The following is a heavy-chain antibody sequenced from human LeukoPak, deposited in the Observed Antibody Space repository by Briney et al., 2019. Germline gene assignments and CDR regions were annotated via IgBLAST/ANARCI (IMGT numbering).Heavy chain of an antibody. CDR1: GFTFSSYA. Sequence: PGGSQRLSCAASGFTFSSYAMHWVRQAPGKGLEWVAVISYDGSNKYYADSVKGRFTISRDNSKNTLYLQMNSLRAEDTAVYYCAREGSFELSLFYWGQGTLVTVSS. D-gene: IGHD3-16*02. CDR3: AREGSFELSLFY. CDR2: ISYDGSNK. J-gene: IGHJ4*02. V-gene: IGHV3-30-3*01.